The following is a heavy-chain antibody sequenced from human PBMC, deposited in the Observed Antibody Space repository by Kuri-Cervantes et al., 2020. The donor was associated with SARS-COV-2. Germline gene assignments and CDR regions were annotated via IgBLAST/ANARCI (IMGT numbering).Heavy chain of an antibody. D-gene: IGHD2-2*01. CDR3: ARANIVVVTAALGAIIDYYYCMDV. CDR2: INHSGST. J-gene: IGHJ6*03. Sequence: AGSLTLSCPVSGGSISSHYWSWIRPPPGKGLEWSGEINHSGSTNYNPSRKSRVTISVDTSKNQFSLKLSSVTAADTAVYYCARANIVVVTAALGAIIDYYYCMDVWGKGTTVTVSS. CDR1: GGSISSHY. V-gene: IGHV4-34*01.